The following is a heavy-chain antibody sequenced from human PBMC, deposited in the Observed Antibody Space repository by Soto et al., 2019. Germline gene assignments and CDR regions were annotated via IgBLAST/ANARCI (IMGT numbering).Heavy chain of an antibody. Sequence: PSETVSLTCAVSGGSISSGGYSCNWIRQPPGKGLEWIGYIYHSGSTYYNPSLKSRVTISVDRSKNQFSLKLSSVTAADTAVYYCARGVTTVTTFDYWGQGTLVTVSS. CDR1: GGSISSGGYS. D-gene: IGHD4-17*01. V-gene: IGHV4-30-2*01. J-gene: IGHJ4*02. CDR2: IYHSGST. CDR3: ARGVTTVTTFDY.